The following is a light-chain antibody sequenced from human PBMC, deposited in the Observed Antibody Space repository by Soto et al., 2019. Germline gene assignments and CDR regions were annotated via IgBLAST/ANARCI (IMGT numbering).Light chain of an antibody. J-gene: IGKJ1*01. Sequence: DIHMTQSPATLSASIGDRVAITCRASQSVSIWLAWYQQKPGNAPRLLIYEASSLKSGVPSRFSGSGSGTEFTLTISSLQPDDSATYYCQQYFDYPWMFGQGTKVEIK. CDR1: QSVSIW. CDR2: EAS. V-gene: IGKV1-5*01. CDR3: QQYFDYPWM.